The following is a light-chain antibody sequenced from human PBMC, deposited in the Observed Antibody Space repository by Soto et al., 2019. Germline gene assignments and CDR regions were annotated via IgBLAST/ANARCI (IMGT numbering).Light chain of an antibody. J-gene: IGKJ4*01. CDR3: QQYHSYPVT. Sequence: DIQMTQSPSSLSASVGDTVTITCRASQGISNFLAWFQQKAGKAPKSLIYAASNLQSGVPSKFSGSGSETDSTLTISNLQPEEFATYYCQQYHSYPVTFGGGTKVEIK. CDR1: QGISNF. V-gene: IGKV1-16*02. CDR2: AAS.